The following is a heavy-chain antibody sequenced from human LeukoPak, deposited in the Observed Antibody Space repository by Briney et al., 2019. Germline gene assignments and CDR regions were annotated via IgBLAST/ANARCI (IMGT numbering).Heavy chain of an antibody. J-gene: IGHJ4*02. CDR3: ARGGAARPDY. Sequence: GGSLRLSCAASGFTFSSYGMNWVRQAPGKGLEWVSYVSSSSSSINYADSVKGRFTISRDNAQNSLYLQMNSLRGDDTAVYYCARGGAARPDYWGQGTLVTVSS. V-gene: IGHV3-21*06. CDR1: GFTFSSYG. CDR2: VSSSSSSI. D-gene: IGHD6-6*01.